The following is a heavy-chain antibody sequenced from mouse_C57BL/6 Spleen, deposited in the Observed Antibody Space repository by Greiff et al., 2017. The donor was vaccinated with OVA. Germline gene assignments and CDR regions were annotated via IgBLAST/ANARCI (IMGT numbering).Heavy chain of an antibody. Sequence: EVQRVESGPGLAKPSQTLSLTCSVTGYSITSYYWNWIRQFPGHKLEYMGYISYSGSTYYYPSLKSRISITRDTSKNHDYLQFNSVTTEDTATYYCARGGYDGPFDYWGQGTTLTVSS. V-gene: IGHV3-8*01. J-gene: IGHJ2*01. CDR1: GYSITSYY. D-gene: IGHD2-14*01. CDR3: ARGGYDGPFDY. CDR2: ISYSGST.